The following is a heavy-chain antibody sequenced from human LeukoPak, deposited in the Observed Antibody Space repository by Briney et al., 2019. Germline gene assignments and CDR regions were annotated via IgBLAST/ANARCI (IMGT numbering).Heavy chain of an antibody. CDR1: GYTFTSYG. D-gene: IGHD1-26*01. CDR2: INPNSGGT. V-gene: IGHV1-2*02. Sequence: GASVKVSYKASGYTFTSYGISGVRQAPGQGLEWRGWINPNSGGTNYAQKFQGRVTMTRHTSISTAYMELSRLRSDDTAVYYCASGSGSYYNNWFDPWGQGTLVTVSS. CDR3: ASGSGSYYNNWFDP. J-gene: IGHJ5*02.